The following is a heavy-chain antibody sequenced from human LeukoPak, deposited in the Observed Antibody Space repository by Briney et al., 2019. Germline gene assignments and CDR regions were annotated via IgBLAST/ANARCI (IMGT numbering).Heavy chain of an antibody. J-gene: IGHJ6*02. CDR3: AREGNYYDMDV. V-gene: IGHV3-23*01. Sequence: PGGSLRLSCAASGFTFSNYAMKWVRQAPGKALEWVSSITPSGGNTYYADSVKGRFTISRDNSKNTLYLQMNSLRAEDTAVYYCAREGNYYDMDVWGQGTTVTVSS. CDR2: ITPSGGNT. CDR1: GFTFSNYA.